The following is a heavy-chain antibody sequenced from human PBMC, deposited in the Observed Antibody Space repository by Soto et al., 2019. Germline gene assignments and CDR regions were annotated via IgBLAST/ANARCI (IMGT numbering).Heavy chain of an antibody. J-gene: IGHJ4*02. CDR2: ISSDGNNK. Sequence: GGSLRLSCAASGFTIKNYAMHWVRQAPGKGLEWVAVISSDGNNKEYGDSAKGRFTISRDNSKNTLYLQMNNLRAEDTAVYYCAKDWGLDWLLQDRFDDSGQGTLVTVSS. CDR3: AKDWGLDWLLQDRFDD. D-gene: IGHD3-9*01. CDR1: GFTIKNYA. V-gene: IGHV3-30*18.